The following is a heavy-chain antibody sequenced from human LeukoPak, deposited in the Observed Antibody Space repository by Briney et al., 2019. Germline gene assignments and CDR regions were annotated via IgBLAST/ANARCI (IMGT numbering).Heavy chain of an antibody. D-gene: IGHD3-3*01. CDR3: AREGGFYRPLDY. Sequence: GSLRLSCAASGFIFSSYWMHWVRQPPGKGLEWIGEVHLDGRTNYNPSLKSRLIMSVDLPENHISLKLTSVTAADTAVYYCAREGGFYRPLDYSGQGTLVTVSS. CDR2: VHLDGRT. J-gene: IGHJ4*02. CDR1: GFIFSSYW. V-gene: IGHV4-4*02.